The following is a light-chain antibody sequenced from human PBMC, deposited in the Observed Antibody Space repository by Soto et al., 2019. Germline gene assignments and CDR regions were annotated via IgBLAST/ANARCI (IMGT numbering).Light chain of an antibody. CDR3: QQRTSRPPMYT. J-gene: IGKJ2*01. Sequence: EIVLTQSPATLSLSPGEGATLSCRASQSVSSYLVWYQQKPGQAPRLLIYDASKRATGIPARFSGSGSGTDFPLTISSLEPEDFAFYFCQQRTSRPPMYTLRQGTNLEI. V-gene: IGKV3-11*01. CDR1: QSVSSY. CDR2: DAS.